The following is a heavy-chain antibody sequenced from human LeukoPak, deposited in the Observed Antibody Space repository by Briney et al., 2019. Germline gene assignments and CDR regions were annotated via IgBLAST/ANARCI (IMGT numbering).Heavy chain of an antibody. Sequence: PETLSLTCTVSGGSVRSTSYHWGWIRQPPGKGLEWIASIFYSGNTNYNPSLKSRVTISVDTSKNHFSLKLSSVTAADTAVYYCVTIKGLYYFYYYMDVWGKGTTVTISS. V-gene: IGHV4-39*02. CDR3: VTIKGLYYFYYYMDV. CDR1: GGSVRSTSYH. D-gene: IGHD3-10*01. J-gene: IGHJ6*03. CDR2: IFYSGNT.